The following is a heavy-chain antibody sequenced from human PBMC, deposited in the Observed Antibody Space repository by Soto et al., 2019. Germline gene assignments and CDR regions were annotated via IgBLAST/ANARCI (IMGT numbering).Heavy chain of an antibody. D-gene: IGHD2-2*01. CDR1: GFTFNTYA. CDR3: AKDQVEFCSSTSCFGAFDY. J-gene: IGHJ4*01. V-gene: IGHV3-23*01. Sequence: GGSLRLSCAASGFTFNTYAMAWVRQAPGKGLEWVSVVSGSSASIYYADSVKGRFSISRDYSKNTVYLQMHSLRPEDTAVYYCAKDQVEFCSSTSCFGAFDYWGHGTPVTVS. CDR2: VSGSSASI.